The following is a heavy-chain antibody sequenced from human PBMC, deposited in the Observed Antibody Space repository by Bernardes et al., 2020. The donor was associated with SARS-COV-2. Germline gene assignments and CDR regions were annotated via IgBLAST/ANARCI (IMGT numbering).Heavy chain of an antibody. CDR1: GYPFTGYY. V-gene: IGHV1-2*02. CDR3: ALPPTNYDRFGMDV. J-gene: IGHJ6*02. Sequence: ASVKVSCQASGYPFTGYYLHWVRQAPGQGLEWLGWINPNSGGTNYAQQFQGRVTMTRDTSVSTAYMELSRLRSDDTAVYYCALPPTNYDRFGMDVWGQGTTVTVS. CDR2: INPNSGGT. D-gene: IGHD3-22*01.